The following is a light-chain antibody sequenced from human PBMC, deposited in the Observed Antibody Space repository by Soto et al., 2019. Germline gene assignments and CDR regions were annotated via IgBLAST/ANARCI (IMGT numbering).Light chain of an antibody. Sequence: DIQMTQSPSTLSASIGDRVTITCRASQSISGWLAWYQQKPGKAPRLLIYDASTRATGIPARFSGSGSGTEFTLTISSLQSEDFAVYYCQQYNNWPPGYTFGQGTKLEIK. V-gene: IGKV1-5*01. J-gene: IGKJ2*01. CDR3: QQYNNWPPGYT. CDR2: DAS. CDR1: QSISGW.